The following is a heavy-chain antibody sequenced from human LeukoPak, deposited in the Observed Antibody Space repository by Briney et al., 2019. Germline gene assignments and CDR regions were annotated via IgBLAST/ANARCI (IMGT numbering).Heavy chain of an antibody. CDR2: ISGSGGST. CDR1: GFAFSSYA. Sequence: GGSLRLSSAASGFAFSSYAMSWVRQAPREGVEWVSAISGSGGSTYYADSVKGRFTISRDNSKNTLYLQMNSLRAEDTAVYYCAKGSGFWSGYLDYWGQGTLVTVSS. CDR3: AKGSGFWSGYLDY. D-gene: IGHD3-3*01. J-gene: IGHJ4*02. V-gene: IGHV3-23*01.